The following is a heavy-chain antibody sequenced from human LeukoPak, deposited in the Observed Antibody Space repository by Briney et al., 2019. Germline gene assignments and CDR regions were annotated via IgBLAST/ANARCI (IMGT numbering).Heavy chain of an antibody. CDR1: GYTFINYA. Sequence: GASVKVSCKASGYTFINYAINWGRQAPGQRPEWMGWTNAVNGNTKYSQKFQGRVTITRDTSASTAYMELTSLTSADTAVYFCARGPRAAADDYWGQGTLVTVSS. CDR2: TNAVNGNT. V-gene: IGHV1-3*01. CDR3: ARGPRAAADDY. D-gene: IGHD6-13*01. J-gene: IGHJ4*02.